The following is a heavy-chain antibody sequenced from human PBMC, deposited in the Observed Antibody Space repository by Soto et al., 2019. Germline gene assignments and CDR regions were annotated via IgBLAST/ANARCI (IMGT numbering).Heavy chain of an antibody. CDR2: IIPIFGTA. CDR1: GGTFSSYA. Sequence: QVQLVQSGAEVKKPGSSVMVSCKASGGTFSSYAISWVRQAPGQGLEWMGGIIPIFGTANYAQKFQGRVTITADKSTSTAYMELSSLISEDTAVYYCARGGMITFGGVIAEFDYWGQGTLVTVSS. V-gene: IGHV1-69*06. CDR3: ARGGMITFGGVIAEFDY. J-gene: IGHJ4*02. D-gene: IGHD3-16*02.